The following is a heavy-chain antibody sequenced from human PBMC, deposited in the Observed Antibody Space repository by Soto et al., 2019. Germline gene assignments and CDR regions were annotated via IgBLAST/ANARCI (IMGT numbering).Heavy chain of an antibody. Sequence: QVQLQESGPGLVKPSETLSLTCTVSGGSVSSGSYYWSWIRQPPGKGLEWIGYIYYSGSTNYNPSLKSRVTISVDTSKHQFSLKVSSVTAADTAVYYCARLVNEYFFDYWGQGTLVTVSS. CDR1: GGSVSSGSYY. J-gene: IGHJ4*02. CDR2: IYYSGST. D-gene: IGHD2-8*01. V-gene: IGHV4-61*01. CDR3: ARLVNEYFFDY.